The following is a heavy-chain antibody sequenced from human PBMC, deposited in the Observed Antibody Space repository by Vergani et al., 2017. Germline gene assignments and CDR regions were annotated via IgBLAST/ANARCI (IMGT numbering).Heavy chain of an antibody. CDR3: ARGADYDILTGHGGLFDY. Sequence: QVQLVQSGAEVKKPGASVKVSCKASGYTFTSYGISWVRQAPGQGLEWMGWISAYNGNTNYAQKLQGRVTMTTDTSTSTAYMELSSLRSEDTAVYYCARGADYDILTGHGGLFDYWGQGTLVTVSS. D-gene: IGHD3-9*01. V-gene: IGHV1-18*04. J-gene: IGHJ4*02. CDR1: GYTFTSYG. CDR2: ISAYNGNT.